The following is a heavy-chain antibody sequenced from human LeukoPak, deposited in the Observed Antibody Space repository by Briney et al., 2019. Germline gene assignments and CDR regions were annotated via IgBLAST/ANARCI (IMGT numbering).Heavy chain of an antibody. CDR2: ISSSSSTI. V-gene: IGHV3-48*01. D-gene: IGHD5-12*01. Sequence: GGSLRLSCAASGFTFSSYNMNWVRQAPGKGLEWVSYISSSSSTIYYADSVKGRFTISRDNAKNSLYLQMNSLRAEDTAVYYCARGLRNPSFFNWFDPWGQGTLVTVSS. CDR3: ARGLRNPSFFNWFDP. CDR1: GFTFSSYN. J-gene: IGHJ5*02.